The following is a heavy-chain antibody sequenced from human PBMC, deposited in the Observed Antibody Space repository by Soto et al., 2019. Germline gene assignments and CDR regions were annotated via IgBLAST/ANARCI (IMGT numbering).Heavy chain of an antibody. J-gene: IGHJ5*01. CDR2: ISGSGGST. V-gene: IGHV3-23*01. Sequence: GGSLRLSCAASGFTLSSYAMSWVRQAPGKGLEWVSAISGSGGSTYYADSVKGRFTISRDNSKNTLYLQMNSLRAEDTAVYYCARIVATPKNWFDSWGQGTLVTVSS. CDR3: ARIVATPKNWFDS. D-gene: IGHD5-12*01. CDR1: GFTLSSYA.